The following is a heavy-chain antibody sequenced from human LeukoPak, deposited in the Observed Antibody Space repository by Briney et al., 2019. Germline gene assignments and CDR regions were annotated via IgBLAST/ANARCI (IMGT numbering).Heavy chain of an antibody. CDR1: GFTLSSYA. CDR2: ISDSGNT. D-gene: IGHD2-21*01. Sequence: GGSLRLSCAASGFTLSSYAMSWVRQAPGKGLEWVSAISDSGNTYHADSVKGRFTISRDRSKNTLFLQMNRLRPEDAAGYYCAKAPVTTCRGAYCYPFDYWGQGTLVTVSS. V-gene: IGHV3-23*01. CDR3: AKAPVTTCRGAYCYPFDY. J-gene: IGHJ4*02.